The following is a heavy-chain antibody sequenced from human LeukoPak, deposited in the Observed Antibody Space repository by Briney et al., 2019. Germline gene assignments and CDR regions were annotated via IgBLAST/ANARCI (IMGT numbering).Heavy chain of an antibody. CDR2: IYYSGST. V-gene: IGHV4-59*08. CDR3: ARLGYCGSGSYGAIPYYHYYGMDV. CDR1: GGSISSYY. J-gene: IGHJ6*02. D-gene: IGHD3-10*01. Sequence: SETLSLTCTVSGGSISSYYWSWIRQPPGKGLEWIGYIYYSGSTNYNPSLKSRVTISVDTSKNQFSLKLSSVTAADTAVYYCARLGYCGSGSYGAIPYYHYYGMDVWGQGTTVTVSS.